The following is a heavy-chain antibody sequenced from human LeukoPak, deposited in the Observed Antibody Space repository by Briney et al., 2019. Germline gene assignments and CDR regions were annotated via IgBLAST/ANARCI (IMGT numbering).Heavy chain of an antibody. D-gene: IGHD3-10*01. V-gene: IGHV1-2*02. CDR2: INPNSGGT. J-gene: IGHJ6*02. Sequence: GASVKVSCKASGYTFTGYYMHWVRQAPGQGLEWMGWINPNSGGTNYAQKFQGRVTMTRHTSISTAYMELSRLRSDDTAVYYCARDPNVWFGELLGYYYGMDVWGQGTTVTVSS. CDR1: GYTFTGYY. CDR3: ARDPNVWFGELLGYYYGMDV.